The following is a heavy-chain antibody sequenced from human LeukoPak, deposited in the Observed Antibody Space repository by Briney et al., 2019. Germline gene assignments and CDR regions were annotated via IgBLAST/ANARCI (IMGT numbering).Heavy chain of an antibody. J-gene: IGHJ4*02. CDR3: ASHYDTSGYHYFDF. CDR1: GFTFSNYA. CDR2: ISSDGSNK. D-gene: IGHD3-22*01. V-gene: IGHV3-30-3*01. Sequence: GGSLRLSCAASGFTFSNYAMHWVRQAPGKGLEWVAVISSDGSNKYYADSVKGRFTISRDNSKNTLYLQMNSLRAEDTAVYSCASHYDTSGYHYFDFWGQGTLVTVSS.